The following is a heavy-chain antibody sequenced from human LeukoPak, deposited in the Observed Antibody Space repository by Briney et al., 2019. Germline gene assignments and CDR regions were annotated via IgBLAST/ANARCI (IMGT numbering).Heavy chain of an antibody. Sequence: PGGSLRLSCAASGFTLSSYAMHWVRQAPGKGLEWVAVISYDGSNKYYADSVKGRFTISRDNSKNTLYLQMNSLRAEDTAVYYCARAPGEWARGVCWFDPWGQGTLVTVSS. CDR1: GFTLSSYA. CDR2: ISYDGSNK. J-gene: IGHJ5*02. D-gene: IGHD3-16*01. V-gene: IGHV3-30-3*01. CDR3: ARAPGEWARGVCWFDP.